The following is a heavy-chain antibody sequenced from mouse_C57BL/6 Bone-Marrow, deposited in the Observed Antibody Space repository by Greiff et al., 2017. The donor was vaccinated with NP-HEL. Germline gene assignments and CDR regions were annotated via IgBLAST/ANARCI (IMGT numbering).Heavy chain of an antibody. CDR3: ARKAYYGRSYEFAY. J-gene: IGHJ3*01. V-gene: IGHV1-50*01. D-gene: IGHD1-1*01. Sequence: VQLQQPGAELVKPGASVKLSCKASGYTFTTYWMQWGKQRPGQGLEWIGEIDPSDSYTNYNQKFKGKATLTVDTSSSTANMQLSSLTSEDSAVYYCARKAYYGRSYEFAYWGQGTLVTVSA. CDR1: GYTFTTYW. CDR2: IDPSDSYT.